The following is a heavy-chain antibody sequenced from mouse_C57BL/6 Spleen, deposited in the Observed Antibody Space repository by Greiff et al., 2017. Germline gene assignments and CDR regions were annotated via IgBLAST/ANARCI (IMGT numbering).Heavy chain of an antibody. CDR2: INPNNGGT. Sequence: VQLKESGPELVKPGASVKIPCKASGYTFTDYNMDWVKQSHGKSLEWIGDINPNNGGTIYNQKFKGKATLTVDKSSSTAYMELRSLTSEDTAVYYCARGELLRYPWYFDVWGTGTTVTVSS. V-gene: IGHV1-18*01. D-gene: IGHD1-1*01. CDR1: GYTFTDYN. J-gene: IGHJ1*03. CDR3: ARGELLRYPWYFDV.